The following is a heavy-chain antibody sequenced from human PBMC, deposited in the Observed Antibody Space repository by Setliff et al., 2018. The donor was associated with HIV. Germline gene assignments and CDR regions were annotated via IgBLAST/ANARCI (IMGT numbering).Heavy chain of an antibody. Sequence: TLSLTCAVYGESFSGYYWSWIRQPPGEGLEWIGEINHSGSTNSNPSLKSRVTISVDSSKNQFSLKLTSLTAADTAVYYCARDPKHSSSGDLEYWGQGTLVTVSS. J-gene: IGHJ4*02. V-gene: IGHV4-34*01. CDR3: ARDPKHSSSGDLEY. CDR1: GESFSGYY. CDR2: INHSGST. D-gene: IGHD3-22*01.